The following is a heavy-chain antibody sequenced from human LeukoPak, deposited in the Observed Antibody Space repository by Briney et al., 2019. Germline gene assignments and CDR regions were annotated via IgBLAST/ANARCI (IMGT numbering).Heavy chain of an antibody. V-gene: IGHV5-51*01. J-gene: IGHJ3*02. CDR1: GYRFTSYW. D-gene: IGHD1-14*01. CDR3: ARRGIAPSGPDDAFDS. CDR2: IYPGDSDT. Sequence: GGSLQISCKGSGYRFTSYWIGWVRQLPGKGLEGMGIIYPGDSDTRYSSSSQGQVTTSAAKSISTAHLQWSSLKASATAMYYWARRGIAPSGPDDAFDSWGQGTMVTVSS.